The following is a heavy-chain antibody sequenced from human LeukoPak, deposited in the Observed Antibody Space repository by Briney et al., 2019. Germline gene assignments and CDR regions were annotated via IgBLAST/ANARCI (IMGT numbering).Heavy chain of an antibody. J-gene: IGHJ4*02. CDR3: ASQYCSGGSCSHDY. V-gene: IGHV4-39*01. CDR1: GGSISSSSYY. CDR2: IYYSGST. D-gene: IGHD2-15*01. Sequence: SETLSLTCTVSGGSISSSSYYWGWIRQPPGKGLEWIGSIYYSGSTYYNPSIKSRVTISVDTSKNQFSLKLSSVTAADTAVYYCASQYCSGGSCSHDYWGQGTLVTVSS.